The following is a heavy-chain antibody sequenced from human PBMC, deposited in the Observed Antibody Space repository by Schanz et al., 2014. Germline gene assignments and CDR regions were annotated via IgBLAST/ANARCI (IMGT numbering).Heavy chain of an antibody. Sequence: VQLEQSGAEVKKPGSSVKVSFKSSGGTFRSFGINWVRQAPGQGLEWMGRIIPSLGLAKYEQKFQDKVTITADTSTTTAYMELSGLRSEDTAVYYCARDRLECGAECYSVEVFEIWGQGTLVIVSS. V-gene: IGHV1-69*04. CDR1: GGTFRSFG. CDR2: IIPSLGLA. CDR3: ARDRLECGAECYSVEVFEI. J-gene: IGHJ4*02. D-gene: IGHD2-21*01.